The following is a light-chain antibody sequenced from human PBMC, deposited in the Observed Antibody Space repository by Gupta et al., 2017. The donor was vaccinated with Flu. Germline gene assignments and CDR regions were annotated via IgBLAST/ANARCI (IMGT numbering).Light chain of an antibody. V-gene: IGKV1-27*01. Sequence: DIKMTPSPSSLSASVGDRVTITCRARQGISNYLAWYQQTPGEVPKLLIYAASTFQSGVPSRFSGSGSGTVFTLTISRLQPEDVATYYCQKYNSASPWTFGQGTKVEIK. CDR2: AAS. CDR3: QKYNSASPWT. CDR1: QGISNY. J-gene: IGKJ1*01.